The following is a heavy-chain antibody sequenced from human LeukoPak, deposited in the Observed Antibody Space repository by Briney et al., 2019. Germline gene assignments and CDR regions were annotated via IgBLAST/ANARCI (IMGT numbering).Heavy chain of an antibody. CDR2: IWYDGINK. Sequence: QSGGSLRLSSAASGFTFSSYGMHWVRQAPGKGLEWVAVIWYDGINKYYADSVKGRFSISRDNSKNTLYLQMNSLRAEDTAVYYCARDYGSGVEYFDYWGQGTLVTVSS. J-gene: IGHJ4*02. D-gene: IGHD3-10*01. CDR1: GFTFSSYG. CDR3: ARDYGSGVEYFDY. V-gene: IGHV3-33*01.